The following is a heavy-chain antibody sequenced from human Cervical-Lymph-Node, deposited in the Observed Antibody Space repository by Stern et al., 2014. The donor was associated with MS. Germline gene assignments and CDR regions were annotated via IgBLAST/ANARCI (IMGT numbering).Heavy chain of an antibody. V-gene: IGHV3-30*19. CDR3: AREYTTSSKVYGMDV. D-gene: IGHD1-26*01. J-gene: IGHJ6*02. Sequence: VQLVESGGGVVQPGRSLRLSCAASGFTFRKYGIHWVRQAPGTGLECLAVISYDGSYKNYADSVRGRFTISRDNPRNTVFLQMNSLRAEDTAVYQCAREYTTSSKVYGMDVWGQGTTVTVSS. CDR1: GFTFRKYG. CDR2: ISYDGSYK.